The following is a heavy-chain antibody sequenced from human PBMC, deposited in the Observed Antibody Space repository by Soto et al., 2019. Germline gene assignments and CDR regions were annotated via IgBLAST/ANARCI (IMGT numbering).Heavy chain of an antibody. CDR2: MYDTGST. CDR3: ARDRGTGSFYPT. CDR1: GASMSSGVYS. Sequence: QLQLQESGSGLVKPSQTLSLTCAVSGASMSSGVYSWSWIRQPPGKCLEWIGYMYDTGSTYYNQSLKPRVTISGDMSKNHLSLNLTSVTAADTAVYYCARDRGTGSFYPTWGQGILVTVSS. D-gene: IGHD3-10*01. J-gene: IGHJ5*02. V-gene: IGHV4-30-2*01.